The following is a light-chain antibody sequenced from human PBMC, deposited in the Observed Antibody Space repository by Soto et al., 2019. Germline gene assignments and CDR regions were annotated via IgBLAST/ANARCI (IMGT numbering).Light chain of an antibody. Sequence: DIQLTQSPSFLSASVGDRVTITCRASQGISSYLAWYQQKPGKAPKLLIYAASTLQSGVPSRFSGSGSGTEFTLPVSSLQPEDFGTYYCQQLNSYPLTFGGGTKVEIK. CDR2: AAS. CDR3: QQLNSYPLT. J-gene: IGKJ4*01. CDR1: QGISSY. V-gene: IGKV1-9*01.